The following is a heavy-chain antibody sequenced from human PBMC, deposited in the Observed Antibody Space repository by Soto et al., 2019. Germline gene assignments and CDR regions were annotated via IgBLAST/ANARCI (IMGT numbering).Heavy chain of an antibody. V-gene: IGHV3-30-3*01. CDR1: GFTFSSYA. CDR3: ARGQRLRYFDWLLVGY. CDR2: ISYDGSNK. Sequence: GGFLRLSCAASGFTFSSYAIHWGRPAPGKGLEWVAVISYDGSNKYYADSVKGRFTISRDNSKNTLYLQMNSLRAEDTAVYYCARGQRLRYFDWLLVGYWGQGTLVTVSS. D-gene: IGHD3-9*01. J-gene: IGHJ4*02.